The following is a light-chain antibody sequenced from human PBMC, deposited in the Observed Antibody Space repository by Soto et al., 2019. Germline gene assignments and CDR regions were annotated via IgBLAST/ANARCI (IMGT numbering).Light chain of an antibody. V-gene: IGKV1-5*03. CDR1: QTISSW. Sequence: DIQMTQSPSTLSGSVGDRATITCRASQTISSWLAWYQQKPGKAPKLLIYKASTLKSGVPSRFRGSGSRTEFTLTISSLQPDDFATYYCQHYNSYSEAFGQGTKVDIK. CDR2: KAS. CDR3: QHYNSYSEA. J-gene: IGKJ1*01.